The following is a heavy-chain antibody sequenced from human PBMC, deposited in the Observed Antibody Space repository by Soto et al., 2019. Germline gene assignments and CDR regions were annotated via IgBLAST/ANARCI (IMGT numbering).Heavy chain of an antibody. J-gene: IGHJ4*02. CDR3: ASAPHGYASSCSDY. CDR1: GFTFDTYA. Sequence: EVQLVESGGGLVQPGGSLRLSCAASGFTFDTYAMNWVRQAPGKGLEWLSYVSSGSATIHYADSVKGRFTISNDNAKNSLYLQMNSLRAEDTAVYYCASAPHGYASSCSDYWGQGTLVTVSS. D-gene: IGHD6-13*01. V-gene: IGHV3-48*01. CDR2: VSSGSATI.